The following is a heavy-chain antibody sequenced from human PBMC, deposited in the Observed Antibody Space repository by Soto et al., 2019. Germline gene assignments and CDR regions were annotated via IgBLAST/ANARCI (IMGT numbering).Heavy chain of an antibody. CDR2: IYHSGST. CDR3: GRGLLAGGYSGSDSPPFAS. Sequence: SETLSLTCAVSGGSSSSSNWWSWVRQPPGKGLEWIGEIYHSGSTNYNPSLKSRVTISVDKSKNQFSLKLSSVTAADTAVFYCGRGLLAGGYSGSDSPPFASWGQGPLVPVSS. D-gene: IGHD5-12*01. CDR1: GGSSSSSNW. J-gene: IGHJ4*02. V-gene: IGHV4-4*02.